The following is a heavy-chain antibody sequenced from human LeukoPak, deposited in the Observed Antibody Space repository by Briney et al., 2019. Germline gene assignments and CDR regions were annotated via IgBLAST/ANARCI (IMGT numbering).Heavy chain of an antibody. Sequence: SETLSLTCTVPGGSISSYYWSWIRQPPGKGLEWIGYIYHSGSTNYNPSLKSRVTISVDTSKNQFSLKLSSVTAADTAVYFCARHSYAYFDYWGQGTLVTVSS. CDR3: ARHSYAYFDY. V-gene: IGHV4-59*01. J-gene: IGHJ4*02. D-gene: IGHD5-18*01. CDR1: GGSISSYY. CDR2: IYHSGST.